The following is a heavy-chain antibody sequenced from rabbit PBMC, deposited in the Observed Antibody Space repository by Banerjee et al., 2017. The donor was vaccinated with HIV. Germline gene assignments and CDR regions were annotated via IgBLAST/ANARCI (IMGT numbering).Heavy chain of an antibody. J-gene: IGHJ4*01. V-gene: IGHV1S45*01. CDR3: ARAPSSGDDYMTFNL. CDR2: ITTDSGDA. CDR1: GFSFSSSYW. D-gene: IGHD1-1*01. Sequence: QEQLEESGGDLVKPEGSLTLTCKASGFSFSSSYWMCWVRQAPGKGLEWIGCITTDSGDAYYANWAKGRFTISKTSSTSVTLQMTSLTGADTATYFCARAPSSGDDYMTFNLWGPGTLVTVS.